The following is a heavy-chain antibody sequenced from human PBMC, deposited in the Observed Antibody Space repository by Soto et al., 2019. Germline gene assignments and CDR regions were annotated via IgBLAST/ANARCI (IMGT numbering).Heavy chain of an antibody. Sequence: EVQLVESGGGLVKPGGSLRLSCAASGFTFSNAWMNWVRQAPGKGLEWVGRIKSKTDGGTTDYAAPAKGRLTISRDDSNNTLYLQMNSLKTEDTAVYYCTTALYGSGGYLVDYYYYYGMDVWGQGTTVTVSS. J-gene: IGHJ6*02. CDR1: GFTFSNAW. D-gene: IGHD3-10*01. CDR3: TTALYGSGGYLVDYYYYYGMDV. V-gene: IGHV3-15*07. CDR2: IKSKTDGGTT.